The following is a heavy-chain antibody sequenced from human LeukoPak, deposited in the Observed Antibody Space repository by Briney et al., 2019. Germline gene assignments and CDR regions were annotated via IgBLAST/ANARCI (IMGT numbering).Heavy chain of an antibody. CDR2: IYHSGST. CDR3: ARHGGEAHFDY. D-gene: IGHD3-16*01. J-gene: IGHJ4*02. V-gene: IGHV4-59*08. Sequence: SETLSLTCTVSGFTISSYYWSWIRQPPGRGREWIGYIYHSGSTNYNPSLKSRVTISANTSKNQFSLNLTSVTAADTAVYYYARHGGEAHFDYWGQGTLVTVSS. CDR1: GFTISSYY.